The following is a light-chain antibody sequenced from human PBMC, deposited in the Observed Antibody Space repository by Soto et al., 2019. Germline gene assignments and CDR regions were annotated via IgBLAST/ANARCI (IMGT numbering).Light chain of an antibody. V-gene: IGLV2-14*01. J-gene: IGLJ2*01. CDR2: EVS. CDR3: SSYTSSSTRV. CDR1: SSDVGGFDY. Sequence: QSALTQPPSASGSPGQSVTISCTGTSSDVGGFDYVSWHQQHPGKAPKVMIYEVSNRPSGVSNRFSGSKSGNTASLTISGLQAEDEADYYCSSYTSSSTRVFGGGTKVTVL.